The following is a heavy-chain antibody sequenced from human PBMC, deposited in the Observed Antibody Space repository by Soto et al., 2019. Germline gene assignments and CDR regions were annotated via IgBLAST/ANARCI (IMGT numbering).Heavy chain of an antibody. D-gene: IGHD6-13*01. J-gene: IGHJ4*02. CDR3: ERGAIAADGQWYFDY. V-gene: IGHV3-21*01. CDR2: IRSSSSYI. CDR1: GFTFSSYS. Sequence: PGRSLRLSCPASGFTFSSYSMNWVRQAPGKGLEWVSSIRSSSSYISYADSGRRRLRTSRHNGQKPPYMQTNSLRAQHTAVYYCERGAIAADGQWYFDYWRQGTLLTVS.